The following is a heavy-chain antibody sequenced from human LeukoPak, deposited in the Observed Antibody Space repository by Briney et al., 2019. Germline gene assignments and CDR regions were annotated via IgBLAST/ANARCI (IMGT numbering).Heavy chain of an antibody. J-gene: IGHJ4*02. V-gene: IGHV3-30*04. CDR2: ISYHERYK. D-gene: IGHD6-19*01. Sequence: GGSLRLSCAASGFTFSSYAIHWVRQAPGKGLEWLAVISYHERYKFYADSVQGRFTISRDNSKSTLYLHLNSLRAEDTAVYYCARPSSPNPGWYDFDYWGQGTQVTVSS. CDR1: GFTFSSYA. CDR3: ARPSSPNPGWYDFDY.